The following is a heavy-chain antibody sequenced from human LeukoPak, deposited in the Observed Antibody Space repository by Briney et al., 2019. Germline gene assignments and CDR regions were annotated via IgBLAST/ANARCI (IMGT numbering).Heavy chain of an antibody. D-gene: IGHD4-17*01. CDR2: TYSGGGT. V-gene: IGHV3-53*01. Sequence: GGSLRLSCAVSGFTFSSNYMNWVRQAPGKGVEGVSVTYSGGGTYYSDSVTRRFTISTDDSKNTLYLQMNSLTADDTAVYYCARLPPVRDSYYMDLWGKGTTVTVS. CDR3: ARLPPVRDSYYMDL. CDR1: GFTFSSNY. J-gene: IGHJ6*03.